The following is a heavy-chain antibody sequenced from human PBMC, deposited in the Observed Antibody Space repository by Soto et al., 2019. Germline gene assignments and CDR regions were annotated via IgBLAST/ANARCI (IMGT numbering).Heavy chain of an antibody. Sequence: GGSLRLSCAASGFTFDDYAMHWVRQAPGKGLEWVSGISWNSGSIGYADSVKGRFTISRDNAKNSLYLQMNSLRAEDTALYYCAKDDDDILTGYLMDVWGKGTTVTVSS. CDR2: ISWNSGSI. D-gene: IGHD3-9*01. CDR3: AKDDDDILTGYLMDV. V-gene: IGHV3-9*01. J-gene: IGHJ6*03. CDR1: GFTFDDYA.